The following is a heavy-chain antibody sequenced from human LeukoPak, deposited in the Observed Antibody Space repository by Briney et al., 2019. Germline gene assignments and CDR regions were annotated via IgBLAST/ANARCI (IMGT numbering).Heavy chain of an antibody. CDR1: GFTVSSNY. Sequence: GSLRLSCAASGFTVSSNYMSWVRQAPGKGLEWVSVIYSSGSTYYADSVKGRFTISRDNSKNTLHLQMNTLRAEDTAVHYCASRIATAGSVDYWGQGTLVTVSS. CDR3: ASRIATAGSVDY. CDR2: IYSSGST. D-gene: IGHD6-13*01. V-gene: IGHV3-53*01. J-gene: IGHJ4*02.